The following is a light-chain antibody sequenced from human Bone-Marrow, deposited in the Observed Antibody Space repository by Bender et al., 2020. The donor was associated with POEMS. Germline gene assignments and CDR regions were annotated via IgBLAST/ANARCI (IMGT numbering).Light chain of an antibody. CDR1: RSDVGGYNY. Sequence: QSALTQPASVSESPGQSITVSCTGTRSDVGGYNYVSWYQHYPGEAPKLIIFEVNKGPSGVSGRFSGSKSGNTASLTISGLQAEDEADYYCASYTRSDTWVFGGGTKLTVL. CDR3: ASYTRSDTWV. CDR2: EVN. J-gene: IGLJ3*02. V-gene: IGLV2-14*01.